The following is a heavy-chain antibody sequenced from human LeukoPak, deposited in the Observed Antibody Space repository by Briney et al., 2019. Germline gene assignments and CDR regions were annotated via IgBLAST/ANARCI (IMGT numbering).Heavy chain of an antibody. V-gene: IGHV4-39*01. J-gene: IGHJ3*01. Sequence: SETLSLTCTVSGGSISSSNYYWGWIRQPPGKGLEWIGSIYYSGNTYYNPSLKSRVTISVNTSKNQFSLKLTSVTAADTAVYYCAHFKGGSFDFWGQGTMVTVSS. CDR1: GGSISSSNYY. D-gene: IGHD2/OR15-2a*01. CDR2: IYYSGNT. CDR3: AHFKGGSFDF.